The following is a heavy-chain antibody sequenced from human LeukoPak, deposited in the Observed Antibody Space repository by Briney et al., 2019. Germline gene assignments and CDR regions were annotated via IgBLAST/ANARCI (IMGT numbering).Heavy chain of an antibody. CDR2: IIPIFGTA. V-gene: IGHV1-69*13. Sequence: ASVKVSCKASGGTFSSYAISWVRQAPGQGLEWMGGIIPIFGTANYAQKFQGRVTITADESTSTAYMELSSLRSEDTAVYYCASVSGIVVVPAAIWGAFDIWGQGTMVTVSS. J-gene: IGHJ3*02. D-gene: IGHD2-2*02. CDR3: ASVSGIVVVPAAIWGAFDI. CDR1: GGTFSSYA.